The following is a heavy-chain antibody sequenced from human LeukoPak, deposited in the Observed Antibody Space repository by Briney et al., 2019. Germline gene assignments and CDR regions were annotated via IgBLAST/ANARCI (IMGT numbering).Heavy chain of an antibody. J-gene: IGHJ4*02. Sequence: GRSLRLSCAASGFTFNTYAMSWVRHAPGKGLVWVSRINTDGSKTTYADSVKGRFTMSRDSAKNTLYLQMNSPRAEDTAVYYCAKSGYSYGPAPDFDYWGQGTLVTVSS. CDR1: GFTFNTYA. D-gene: IGHD5-18*01. CDR2: INTDGSKT. CDR3: AKSGYSYGPAPDFDY. V-gene: IGHV3-74*01.